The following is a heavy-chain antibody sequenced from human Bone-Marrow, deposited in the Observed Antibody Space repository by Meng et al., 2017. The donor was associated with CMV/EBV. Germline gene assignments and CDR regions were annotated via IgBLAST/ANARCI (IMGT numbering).Heavy chain of an antibody. D-gene: IGHD2-21*01. J-gene: IGHJ2*01. CDR2: IPYDGSDK. Sequence: GGSLRLSCAASGFTFDDYAMYWVRQGPGKGLEWVAFIPYDGSDKYYLDSVKGRFTISRDNSKNTLYLQMNRLRPEDTGVYYCARGLLYCGGDCYTNYFDLWGRGTLVTVSS. CDR1: GFTFDDYA. V-gene: IGHV3-30*03. CDR3: ARGLLYCGGDCYTNYFDL.